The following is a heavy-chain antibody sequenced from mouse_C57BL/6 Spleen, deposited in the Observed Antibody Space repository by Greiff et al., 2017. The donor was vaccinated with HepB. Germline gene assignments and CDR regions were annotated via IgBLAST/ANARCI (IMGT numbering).Heavy chain of an antibody. J-gene: IGHJ2*01. CDR3: ARSLTGIYFDY. Sequence: VKLQQPGAELVRPGSSVKLSCKASGYTFTSYWMDWVKQRPGQGLEWIGNIYPSDSETHYNQKFKDKATLTVDKSSSTAYMQLSSLTSEDSAVYYCARSLTGIYFDYWGQGTTLTVSS. D-gene: IGHD4-1*01. V-gene: IGHV1-61*01. CDR2: IYPSDSET. CDR1: GYTFTSYW.